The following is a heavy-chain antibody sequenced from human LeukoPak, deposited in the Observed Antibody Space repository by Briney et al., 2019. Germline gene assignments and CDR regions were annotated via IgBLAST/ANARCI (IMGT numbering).Heavy chain of an antibody. CDR2: ISYDGSNK. D-gene: IGHD3-10*01. CDR1: GFTFSSYG. CDR3: AKVGLRGVFDY. V-gene: IGHV3-30*18. Sequence: PGRSLRLPCAASGFTFSSYGMHWVRQAPGKGLEWVAVISYDGSNKYYADSVKGRFTISRDNSKNTLYLQMNSLRAEDTAVYYCAKVGLRGVFDYWGQGTLVTVSS. J-gene: IGHJ4*02.